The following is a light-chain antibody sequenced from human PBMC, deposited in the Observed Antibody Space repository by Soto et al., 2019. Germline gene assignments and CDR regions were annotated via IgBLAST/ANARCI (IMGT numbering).Light chain of an antibody. CDR3: QQYNNWPPLT. V-gene: IGKV3-15*01. CDR1: QSVSSN. Sequence: IVMTQSPATLSVSPGERATLYCRASQSVSSNLAWYQQKPGQAPRLLIYGASTRATGIPARFSGSGSGTEFTLTISSLQSEDFAVYYCQQYNNWPPLTFGGGTKVEIK. CDR2: GAS. J-gene: IGKJ4*01.